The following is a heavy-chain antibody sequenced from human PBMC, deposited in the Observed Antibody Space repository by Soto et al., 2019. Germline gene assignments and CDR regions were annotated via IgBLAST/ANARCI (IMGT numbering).Heavy chain of an antibody. CDR3: TRAYNYAESYFDL. CDR2: INGDGSST. Sequence: EVQLVESGGGLVQPGGSLRLSCSASGFTFSSHWMHWVRQGPGKGLAWVSRINGDGSSTAYADSVKGRFTISRDNAKNTLYLQMNSLRAEDTAVFYCTRAYNYAESYFDLWGRGTLVTVSS. D-gene: IGHD5-12*01. V-gene: IGHV3-74*01. CDR1: GFTFSSHW. J-gene: IGHJ2*01.